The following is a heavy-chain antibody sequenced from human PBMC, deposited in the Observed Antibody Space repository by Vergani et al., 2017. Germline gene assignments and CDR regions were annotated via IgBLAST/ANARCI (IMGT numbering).Heavy chain of an antibody. CDR3: AKVCGSTSCPYGGGAFDV. D-gene: IGHD2-2*01. Sequence: QVQLVESGGGVVQPGRSLRLSCAASGFTFSSYAMHWVRPAPGKGLEWVAVISYDGSNKYYADSVKGRFTISRDNSKNTLYLQMTDLSAEDTATYYGAKVCGSTSCPYGGGAFDVWGHGTMVTVSS. CDR2: ISYDGSNK. V-gene: IGHV3-30-3*01. J-gene: IGHJ3*01. CDR1: GFTFSSYA.